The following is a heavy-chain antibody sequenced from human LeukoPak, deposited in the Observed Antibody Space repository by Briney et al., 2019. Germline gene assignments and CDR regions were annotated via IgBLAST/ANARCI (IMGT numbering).Heavy chain of an antibody. CDR2: ISSNGGST. J-gene: IGHJ4*02. CDR3: AREYCSSTSCYVDY. Sequence: GGSLRLSCAASGFTFSSYAMHWVRQAPGKGLEYVSAISSNGGSTYYANSVKGRFTISRDNSKNTLYLQMGSQRAEDMAVYYCAREYCSSTSCYVDYWGQGTLVTVSS. V-gene: IGHV3-64*01. CDR1: GFTFSSYA. D-gene: IGHD2-2*01.